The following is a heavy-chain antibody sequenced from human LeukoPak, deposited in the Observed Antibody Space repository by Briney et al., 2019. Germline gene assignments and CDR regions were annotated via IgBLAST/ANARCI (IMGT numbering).Heavy chain of an antibody. CDR3: AKDKSYMMGAFDI. CDR2: ISDTGDST. Sequence: GGSLRLSCAASGFTFSKYGMTWVRQAPGKGLEWVSTISDTGDSTYYADSVKGRFTISRDNFENTLYLQMNSLRAEDMALYYCAKDKSYMMGAFDIWGQGTMVTVSS. D-gene: IGHD3-16*01. V-gene: IGHV3-23*01. CDR1: GFTFSKYG. J-gene: IGHJ3*02.